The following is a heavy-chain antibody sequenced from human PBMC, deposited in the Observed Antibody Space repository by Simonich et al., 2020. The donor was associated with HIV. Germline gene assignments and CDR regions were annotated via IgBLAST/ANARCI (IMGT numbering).Heavy chain of an antibody. J-gene: IGHJ4*02. D-gene: IGHD1-1*01. V-gene: IGHV3-21*01. CDR1: GIAFSGYS. CDR2: INSRSVYI. CDR3: APGGLDLPPDY. Sequence: EVHLVEAGGGLGKPGGSMRLSCADSGIAFSGYSMNWVRQAPGRGLEWVSSINSRSVYIYYADSVRGRFTVSRDNAKNSLSLQMHSLRAEDTAVYYCAPGGLDLPPDYWGQGTLVTVSS.